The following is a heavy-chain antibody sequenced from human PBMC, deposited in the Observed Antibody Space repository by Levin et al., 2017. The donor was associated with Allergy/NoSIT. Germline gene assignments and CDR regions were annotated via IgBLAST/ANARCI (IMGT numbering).Heavy chain of an antibody. CDR1: GDSVSNGSYH. J-gene: IGHJ5*02. Sequence: SETLSLTCTVSGDSVSNGSYHWSWIRQPPGTGLEWIAYIYYSGSTDYNPSLKSRVTISADTSKNHISLELSSVTAADTAVYYCAREIVYRTEDIAPTTFDLWGQGTLVTVSS. CDR3: AREIVYRTEDIAPTTFDL. V-gene: IGHV4-61*03. D-gene: IGHD5-12*01. CDR2: IYYSGST.